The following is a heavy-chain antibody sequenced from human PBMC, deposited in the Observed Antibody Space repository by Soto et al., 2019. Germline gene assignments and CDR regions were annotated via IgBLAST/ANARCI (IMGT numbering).Heavy chain of an antibody. J-gene: IGHJ4*02. D-gene: IGHD1-26*01. CDR1: GGSVSSSSYY. CDR2: IYYTGST. Sequence: PSETLSLTCTVSGGSVSSSSYYWGWIRQPPGKGLEWIGTIYYTGSTSYSPSLKRRVTISVDTSKTQFSLNLSSVTATDTAVYYCAGRRAGDYYFDYWGQGTPVTVSS. CDR3: AGRRAGDYYFDY. V-gene: IGHV4-39*01.